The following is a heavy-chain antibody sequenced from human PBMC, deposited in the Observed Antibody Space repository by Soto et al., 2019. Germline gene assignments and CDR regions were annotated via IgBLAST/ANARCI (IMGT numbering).Heavy chain of an antibody. V-gene: IGHV3-23*01. CDR3: AKGRSYYYYYDVDV. J-gene: IGHJ6*02. CDR2: ISGSGDST. Sequence: GGSLRLSCAASGFTFSSYAMSWVRQGPGKGLEWVPAISGSGDSTYYADSVKGRFTISRDNSKSTLYLQMNSLRAEDTALYYCAKGRSYYYYYDVDVWGQGTTVTVSS. CDR1: GFTFSSYA.